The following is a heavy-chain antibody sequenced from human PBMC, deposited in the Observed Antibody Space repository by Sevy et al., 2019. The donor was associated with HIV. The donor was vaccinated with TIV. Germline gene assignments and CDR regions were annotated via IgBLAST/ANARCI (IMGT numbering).Heavy chain of an antibody. CDR3: AREGIGYCSGGSCYSTYYFGMDV. CDR2: IYYSGST. CDR1: GGSISSGGYY. J-gene: IGHJ6*02. Sequence: SETLSLTCTVSGGSISSGGYYWSWIRQHPGKGLEWIGYIYYSGSTYYNPSLKSRVTISVDTSKNQCSMKMSYVTAADTAVYYCAREGIGYCSGGSCYSTYYFGMDVWGQGTTVTVSS. D-gene: IGHD2-15*01. V-gene: IGHV4-31*03.